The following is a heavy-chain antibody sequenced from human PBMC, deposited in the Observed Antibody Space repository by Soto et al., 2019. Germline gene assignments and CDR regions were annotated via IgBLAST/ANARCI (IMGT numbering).Heavy chain of an antibody. CDR2: ISSSGSTI. D-gene: IGHD6-13*01. CDR3: ASSGYSSSWSIAFDY. J-gene: IGHJ4*02. Sequence: GGSLRLSCAASGFTFSSYEMNWVRQAPGKGLEWVSYISSSGSTIYYADSVKGRFTISRDNAKNSLYLQMNSLRAEDTAVYYCASSGYSSSWSIAFDYWGQGTLVTVSS. V-gene: IGHV3-48*03. CDR1: GFTFSSYE.